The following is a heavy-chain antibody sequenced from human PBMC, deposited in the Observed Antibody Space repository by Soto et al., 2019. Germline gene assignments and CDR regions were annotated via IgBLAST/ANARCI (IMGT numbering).Heavy chain of an antibody. J-gene: IGHJ4*02. CDR2: ISGHNGNT. CDR3: ARHRFNYYDDTVYNYLAS. V-gene: IGHV1-18*04. D-gene: IGHD3-22*01. CDR1: GYSFTSYG. Sequence: QVQLVQSGAEVKKPGASVKVSCKASGYSFTSYGISWVRQAPGQGPEWMGWISGHNGNTNHPQRLQGRVTMTTATSTKPAYMELRSLRPEDTAVYYCARHRFNYYDDTVYNYLASGGQGTLVTVSS.